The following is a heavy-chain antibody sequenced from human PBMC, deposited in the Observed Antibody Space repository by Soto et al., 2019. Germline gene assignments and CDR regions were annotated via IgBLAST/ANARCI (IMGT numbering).Heavy chain of an antibody. J-gene: IGHJ4*02. V-gene: IGHV3-48*02. D-gene: IGHD6-13*01. Sequence: PGGSLRLSCAASGFTFSSYNMNWVRQAPGKGLEWISYISSSSSAIYYADSVKGRFTISRDNAENSLYLQMNSLRDEDTAVYYCARALSNWVRLDYSGQGTPVTVSS. CDR1: GFTFSSYN. CDR3: ARALSNWVRLDY. CDR2: ISSSSSAI.